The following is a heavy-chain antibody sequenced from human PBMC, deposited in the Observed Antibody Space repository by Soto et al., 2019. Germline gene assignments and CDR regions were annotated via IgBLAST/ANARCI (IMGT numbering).Heavy chain of an antibody. Sequence: GGSLRLSCAASGFTFSSYGMHWVRQAPGKGLEWVAVIWYDGSNKYYADSVKGRFTISRDNSKNTLYLQMNSLRAEDTAVYYCARELEDSKGLWSGYVNYYYGMDVWGQGTTVTVSS. CDR2: IWYDGSNK. V-gene: IGHV3-33*01. D-gene: IGHD3-3*01. CDR3: ARELEDSKGLWSGYVNYYYGMDV. J-gene: IGHJ6*02. CDR1: GFTFSSYG.